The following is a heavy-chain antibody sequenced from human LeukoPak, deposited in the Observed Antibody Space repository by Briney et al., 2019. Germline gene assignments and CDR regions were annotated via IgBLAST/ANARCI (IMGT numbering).Heavy chain of an antibody. J-gene: IGHJ4*02. CDR3: ARGSEYGDYVPDY. CDR2: INAGNGNT. CDR1: GYTFTSYA. V-gene: IGHV1-3*01. Sequence: ASVKVSCKASGYTFTSYAMHWVRQAPGQRLEWMGWINAGNGNTKYSQKFQGRVTITRDTSASTAYMELSSLRSEDTAVYYCARGSEYGDYVPDYWGQGTLVTVSS. D-gene: IGHD4-17*01.